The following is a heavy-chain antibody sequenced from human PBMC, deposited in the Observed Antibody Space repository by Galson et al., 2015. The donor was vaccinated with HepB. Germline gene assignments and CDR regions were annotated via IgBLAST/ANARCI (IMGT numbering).Heavy chain of an antibody. CDR2: IYHGGST. J-gene: IGHJ4*02. CDR1: GGSISSNNW. CDR3: ARFREGGGWLDY. D-gene: IGHD6-19*01. V-gene: IGHV4-4*02. Sequence: TLSLTCAVSGGSISSNNWWSWVRQSPGKGLECIGEIYHGGSTSYNPSLKSRVTISVDKSKNQLSLKLSSVTAADTAVYYCARFREGGGWLDYWGQRILVTVSS.